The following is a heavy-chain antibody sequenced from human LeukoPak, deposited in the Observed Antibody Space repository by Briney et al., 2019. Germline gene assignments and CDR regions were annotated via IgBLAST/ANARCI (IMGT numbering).Heavy chain of an antibody. J-gene: IGHJ3*02. V-gene: IGHV4-61*02. CDR1: GGSISSGSYY. Sequence: SQTLSLTCTVSGGSISSGSYYWSWIRQPAGKGLEWIGRIYTSGSTNYNPSLKSRVTISVDTSKNQFSLKLSSVTAADTAVYYCARGAPPYYDFWSGYLNAFDIWGQRTMVTVSS. CDR3: ARGAPPYYDFWSGYLNAFDI. D-gene: IGHD3-3*01. CDR2: IYTSGST.